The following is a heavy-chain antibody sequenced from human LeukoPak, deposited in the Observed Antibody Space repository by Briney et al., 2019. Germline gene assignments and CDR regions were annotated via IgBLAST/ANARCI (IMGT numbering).Heavy chain of an antibody. D-gene: IGHD3-9*01. Sequence: SETLSLTCNVSGGSISSYYCSWIRQSPEKGLEWVGYVTYSGGTNYNPSLKSRVTISVDTSKNEFSLNLSSVTAADTAVYYCASQIRSFDWLWGWFDPWGQGTVVTVSS. CDR3: ASQIRSFDWLWGWFDP. V-gene: IGHV4-59*12. J-gene: IGHJ5*02. CDR2: VTYSGGT. CDR1: GGSISSYY.